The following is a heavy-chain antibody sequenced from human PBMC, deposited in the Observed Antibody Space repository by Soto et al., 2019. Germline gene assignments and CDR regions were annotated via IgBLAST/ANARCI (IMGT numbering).Heavy chain of an antibody. CDR3: ARDRSKFEY. CDR1: GFTFSSYW. V-gene: IGHV3-7*01. Sequence: GGSLRLSCAASGFTFSSYWMSWVRQAPGKGLEWVANIKEDGSEKYYVDSVKGRFTISRDNSKNTLYLQMNSLRAEDTAVYYCARDRSKFEYWGQGTLVTVSS. J-gene: IGHJ4*02. CDR2: IKEDGSEK.